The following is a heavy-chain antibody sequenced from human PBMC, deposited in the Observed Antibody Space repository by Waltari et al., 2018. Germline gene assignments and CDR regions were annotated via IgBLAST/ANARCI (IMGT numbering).Heavy chain of an antibody. CDR1: GFSFRSYG. CDR2: IRYDGSDK. Sequence: QAQLVESGGGVVHPGGSLRISCTASGFSFRSYGMHWVRQTPGKGLEWVAFIRYDGSDKYYADSVKGRFTISRDTSKNTLYLQMNSLRSEDTAEYYCASGGKIVVVPADYWGQGTLVTVSS. J-gene: IGHJ4*02. CDR3: ASGGKIVVVPADY. V-gene: IGHV3-30*02. D-gene: IGHD2-2*01.